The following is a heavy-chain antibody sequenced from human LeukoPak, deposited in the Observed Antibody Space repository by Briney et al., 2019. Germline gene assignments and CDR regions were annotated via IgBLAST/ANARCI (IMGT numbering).Heavy chain of an antibody. J-gene: IGHJ3*02. V-gene: IGHV4-4*02. D-gene: IGHD4-23*01. Sequence: SGTLSLTCAVSGGSISSSNWWSWVRQPPGKGLEWIGEIYHSGSTNYNPSLKSRITISVDKSKNQFSLKLSSVTAADTAVYYCARADYGGNSGDAFDIWGQGTMVTVSS. CDR1: GGSISSSNW. CDR3: ARADYGGNSGDAFDI. CDR2: IYHSGST.